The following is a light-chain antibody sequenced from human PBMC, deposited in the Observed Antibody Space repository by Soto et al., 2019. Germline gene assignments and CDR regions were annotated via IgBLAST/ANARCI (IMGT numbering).Light chain of an antibody. CDR3: QQYNIYPYT. V-gene: IGKV1-5*01. Sequence: DIQMTQSPSTLSASVGDRVIITCRASQRINNWLAWYQQKPGKAPKLLISDASRLENGVPSRFSGSGSVTEYTLTISSLQPDYFAPYHCQQYNIYPYTFGQGTKLEI. CDR2: DAS. J-gene: IGKJ2*01. CDR1: QRINNW.